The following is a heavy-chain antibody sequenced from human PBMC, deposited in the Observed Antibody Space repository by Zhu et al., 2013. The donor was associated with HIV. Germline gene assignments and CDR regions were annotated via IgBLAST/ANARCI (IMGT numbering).Heavy chain of an antibody. V-gene: IGHV1-18*01. Sequence: QVQLVQSGGEVKEPGASVKVSCKTSGYSFTTQGISWVRQAPGQGLEWMGWINTYNGNTKYIQKLQGRVTVTTDTSTNTAYMELSNLRSDDTAVYYCARGGVVVARTDIWGMDVWGQGTTVTVSS. CDR1: GYSFTTQG. CDR3: ARGGVVVARTDIWGMDV. D-gene: IGHD2-15*01. J-gene: IGHJ6*02. CDR2: INTYNGNT.